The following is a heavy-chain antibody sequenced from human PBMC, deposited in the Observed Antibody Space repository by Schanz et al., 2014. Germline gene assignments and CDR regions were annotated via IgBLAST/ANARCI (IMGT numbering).Heavy chain of an antibody. Sequence: EVQLVESGGGLVQPGKSLRLSCAASGFTFSSYGMNWVRQAPGKGLEWVSSINTGGDSTYYADSVKGRFTISRDNSRDTVYLQMNSLRAEDTAVYYCVRDSFFAFDYWGQGTLVTVSS. J-gene: IGHJ4*02. CDR3: VRDSFFAFDY. CDR1: GFTFSSYG. V-gene: IGHV3-23*04. D-gene: IGHD3-3*01. CDR2: INTGGDST.